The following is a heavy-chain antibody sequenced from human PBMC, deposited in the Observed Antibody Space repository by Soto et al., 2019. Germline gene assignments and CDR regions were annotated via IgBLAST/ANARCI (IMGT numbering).Heavy chain of an antibody. V-gene: IGHV3-30*18. CDR2: ISYDGSNK. Sequence: QVQLVESWGGVVQPGRSLRLSCAASGFTFSSYGMHWFRQAPGKGLEWVAVISYDGSNKYYADSVKGRFTISRDNSKKTMYLQMNSLRAEDTAVYYCAKGGVTMVRGAKDSPADWGQGTLVTVSS. CDR3: AKGGVTMVRGAKDSPAD. CDR1: GFTFSSYG. J-gene: IGHJ4*02. D-gene: IGHD3-10*01.